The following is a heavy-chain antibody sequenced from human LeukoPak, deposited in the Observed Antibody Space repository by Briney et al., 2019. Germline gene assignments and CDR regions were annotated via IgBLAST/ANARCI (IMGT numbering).Heavy chain of an antibody. CDR3: ARHRPAIPGSDY. CDR1: GGSINNYY. D-gene: IGHD2-15*01. V-gene: IGHV4-59*08. CDR2: IYYTGST. Sequence: PSETLSLTCTISGGSINNYYWSWIRQSPGKGLEWIGYIYYTGSTKFNPSLKSRVIMSVDPSTNQFFLKLTSVTAADTAVYYCARHRPAIPGSDYWGQGALVTVSS. J-gene: IGHJ4*02.